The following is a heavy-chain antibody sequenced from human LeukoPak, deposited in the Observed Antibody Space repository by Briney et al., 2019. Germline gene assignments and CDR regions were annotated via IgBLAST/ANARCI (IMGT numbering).Heavy chain of an antibody. D-gene: IGHD1-14*01. CDR2: FSDSGDNM. CDR1: GFTLSNYD. J-gene: IGHJ4*02. V-gene: IGHV3-23*01. CDR3: ARLTGNHFDY. Sequence: PGGSLRLSCAISGFTLSNYDMSWVRLPPGKGLEWVSGFSDSGDNMYYADSVRGRFSVSRDRSRTSLYLEMSSLRAEDTATYYCARLTGNHFDYWGQGTLVTVSS.